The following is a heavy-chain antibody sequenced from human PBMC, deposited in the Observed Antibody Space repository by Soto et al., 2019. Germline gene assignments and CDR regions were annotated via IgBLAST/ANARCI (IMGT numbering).Heavy chain of an antibody. V-gene: IGHV3-74*01. CDR3: ARDRGYPDSFDI. Sequence: GGSLRLSCAASGFNFSPFWMHWVRQTPGKGLVWVSHINSDGSTIVYADSVKGRFTISRDNAKNTLYLQMNSLRVEDTAVYFCARDRGYPDSFDIWGQGTVVTVSS. D-gene: IGHD3-10*01. J-gene: IGHJ3*02. CDR2: INSDGSTI. CDR1: GFNFSPFW.